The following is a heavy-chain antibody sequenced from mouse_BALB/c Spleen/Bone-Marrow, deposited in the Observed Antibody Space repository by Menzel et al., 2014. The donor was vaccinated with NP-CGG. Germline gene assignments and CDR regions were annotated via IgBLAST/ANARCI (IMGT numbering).Heavy chain of an antibody. CDR1: GCSFTSYY. Sequence: VQLQQSGPELMKPGASVKISCKASGCSFTSYYIHWVKQNHGKSLEWIGYIDPFNGVTIYNQKFKGKATLTADKSSSTAYMHLSSLTSEDSAVYYCARRVITTGPGFAYWGQGTLVTVSA. J-gene: IGHJ3*01. V-gene: IGHV1-28*01. CDR3: ARRVITTGPGFAY. CDR2: IDPFNGVT. D-gene: IGHD2-4*01.